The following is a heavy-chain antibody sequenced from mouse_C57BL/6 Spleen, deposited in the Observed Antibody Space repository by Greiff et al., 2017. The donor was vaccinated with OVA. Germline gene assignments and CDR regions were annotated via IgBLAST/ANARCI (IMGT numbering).Heavy chain of an antibody. D-gene: IGHD1-1*01. Sequence: VQLQQSVAELVRPGASVKLSCTASGFNIKNTYMLWVKQRPEQGLEWIGRIDPANGNTKYAPKFQGKATITADTSSNTAYLQLSSLTSEDTAIYYCARTYYGSSYNWYFDVWGTGTTVTVSS. CDR2: IDPANGNT. J-gene: IGHJ1*03. V-gene: IGHV14-3*01. CDR1: GFNIKNTY. CDR3: ARTYYGSSYNWYFDV.